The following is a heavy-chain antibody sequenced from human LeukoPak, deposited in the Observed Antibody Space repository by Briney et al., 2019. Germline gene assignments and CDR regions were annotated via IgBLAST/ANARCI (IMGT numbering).Heavy chain of an antibody. Sequence: GSLRLSCAASGFTFSSYWMHWVRQTPGKGLVWVSRIKSDGSTIYADSVKRRFTISRDNAKNTLYLQMNSLRAEDTAIYYCARAVTYFYGSVTYDWFDPWGQGTLVTVSS. CDR3: ARAVTYFYGSVTYDWFDP. D-gene: IGHD3-10*01. V-gene: IGHV3-74*01. J-gene: IGHJ5*02. CDR2: IKSDGST. CDR1: GFTFSSYW.